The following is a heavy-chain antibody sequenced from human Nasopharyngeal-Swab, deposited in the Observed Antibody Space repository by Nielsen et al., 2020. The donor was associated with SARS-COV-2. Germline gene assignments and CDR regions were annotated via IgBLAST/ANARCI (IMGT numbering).Heavy chain of an antibody. D-gene: IGHD1-26*01. CDR2: IIPILGIA. J-gene: IGHJ6*02. CDR1: RGTFSSYA. Sequence: SVKVSCKASRGTFSSYAISWVRQAPGQGLEWMGRIIPILGIANYAQKFQGRVTITADKSTSTAYMELSSLRSEDTAVYYCARAELRPNPYYYYYGMDVWGQGTTVTVSS. V-gene: IGHV1-69*04. CDR3: ARAELRPNPYYYYYGMDV.